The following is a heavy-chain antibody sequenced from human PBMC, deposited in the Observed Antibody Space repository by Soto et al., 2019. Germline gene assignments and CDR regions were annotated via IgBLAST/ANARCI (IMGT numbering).Heavy chain of an antibody. V-gene: IGHV3-30*18. D-gene: IGHD3-22*01. J-gene: IGHJ4*02. CDR3: AKGRDYYDILGFDY. CDR1: GFTFSSYG. Sequence: QTGGSLRLSCAASGFTFSSYGMHWVRQAPGKGLGWVAVISYDGSNKYYADSVKGRFTISRDNSKNTLYLQMNSLRAEDTAVYYCAKGRDYYDILGFDYWGQGTLVTVSS. CDR2: ISYDGSNK.